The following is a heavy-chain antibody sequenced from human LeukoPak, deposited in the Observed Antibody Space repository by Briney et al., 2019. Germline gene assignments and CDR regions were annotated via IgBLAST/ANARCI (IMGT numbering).Heavy chain of an antibody. D-gene: IGHD2-8*01. J-gene: IGHJ4*02. Sequence: GGSLRLSCAASGFTFSNAWMSWVRQAPGKGLEYVSAISSNGGSTYYANSVKGRFTISRDNSKNTLYLQMGSLRAEDMAVYYCARGYCTNGVCYTDYWGQGTLVTVSS. CDR3: ARGYCTNGVCYTDY. V-gene: IGHV3-64*01. CDR2: ISSNGGST. CDR1: GFTFSNAW.